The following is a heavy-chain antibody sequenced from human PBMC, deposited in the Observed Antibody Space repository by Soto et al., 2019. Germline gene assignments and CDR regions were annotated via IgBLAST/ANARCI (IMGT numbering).Heavy chain of an antibody. Sequence: EVQLLESGGGLVQPGGSLRLSCAASGFTFSSYAMSWVRQAPGKGLEWVSAISGSGGNTYNADSVKGRFTISRDNSKNTLYLQMNSLRAEDTAVYYCAKDHEITMVRDAFDIWGQGTMVTVSS. CDR3: AKDHEITMVRDAFDI. V-gene: IGHV3-23*01. CDR1: GFTFSSYA. CDR2: ISGSGGNT. J-gene: IGHJ3*02. D-gene: IGHD3-10*01.